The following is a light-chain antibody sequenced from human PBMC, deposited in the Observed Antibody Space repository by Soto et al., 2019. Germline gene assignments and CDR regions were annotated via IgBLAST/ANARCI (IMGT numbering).Light chain of an antibody. J-gene: IGLJ2*01. CDR3: SSYTSRSTLVV. V-gene: IGLV2-14*01. Sequence: QSALTQPASVSGSPGQSITISCTGTSYDVGGYNFVSWYQQHPGKAPKLMIYEVSHRPSGVSNRFSGSKSGNTASLTISGLQAEDEADYYCSSYTSRSTLVVFGGGTKVTVL. CDR1: SYDVGGYNF. CDR2: EVS.